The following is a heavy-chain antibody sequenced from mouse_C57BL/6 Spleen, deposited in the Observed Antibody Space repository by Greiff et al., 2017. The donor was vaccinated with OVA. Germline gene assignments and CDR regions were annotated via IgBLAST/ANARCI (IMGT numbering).Heavy chain of an antibody. J-gene: IGHJ2*01. Sequence: QVQLQQSGAELVKPGASVKISCKASGYAFSSYWMNWVKQRPGKGLAWIGLIYPGDGDTIYNGKFKGKATLTADKSSSTAYMQRSSLTSEDSAVYCCARRSTVVAFDYWGQGTTLTVSS. CDR3: ARRSTVVAFDY. V-gene: IGHV1-80*01. D-gene: IGHD1-1*01. CDR2: IYPGDGDT. CDR1: GYAFSSYW.